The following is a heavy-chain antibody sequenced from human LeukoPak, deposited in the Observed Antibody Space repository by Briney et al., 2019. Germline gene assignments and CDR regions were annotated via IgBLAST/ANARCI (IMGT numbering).Heavy chain of an antibody. Sequence: PSETLSLTCTVSGGSISSSSYYWGWIRQPPGKGLEWIGSIYYRGDTYYNPSLKSRVTISEDTSKNQFSLKLRYVTAADTAVYYCARDVGSGSYYNNYFDYWGQGTLVTVSS. CDR1: GGSISSSSYY. V-gene: IGHV4-39*02. CDR2: IYYRGDT. J-gene: IGHJ4*02. D-gene: IGHD3-10*01. CDR3: ARDVGSGSYYNNYFDY.